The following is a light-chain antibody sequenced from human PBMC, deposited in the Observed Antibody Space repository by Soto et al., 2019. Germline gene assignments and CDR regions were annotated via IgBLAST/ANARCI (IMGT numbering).Light chain of an antibody. V-gene: IGKV1-6*01. CDR3: QQDYNYPLT. J-gene: IGKJ4*01. CDR1: QSISND. Sequence: AIQMTQSPSSLSASVGDRATLTCRASQSISNDLGWYQQKPGQAPKLLIYAASSWQSGVASRFSGSGSGTDFTLTISSLQPEDFATYYCQQDYNYPLTFGGGTKVDIK. CDR2: AAS.